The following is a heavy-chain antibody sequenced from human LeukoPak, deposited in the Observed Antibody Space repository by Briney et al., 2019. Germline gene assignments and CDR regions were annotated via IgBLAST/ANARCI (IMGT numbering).Heavy chain of an antibody. V-gene: IGHV4-4*07. J-gene: IGHJ3*02. CDR1: GGSISSYY. D-gene: IGHD3-3*01. CDR3: ARYDFWGGTDAFDI. CDR2: IYTSGST. Sequence: PSEILSLTCTVSGGSISSYYWSWIRQPAGKGLEWIGRIYTSGSTNYNPSLKSRVTMSVDTSKNQFSLKLSSVTAADTAVYYCARYDFWGGTDAFDIWGQGTMVTVSS.